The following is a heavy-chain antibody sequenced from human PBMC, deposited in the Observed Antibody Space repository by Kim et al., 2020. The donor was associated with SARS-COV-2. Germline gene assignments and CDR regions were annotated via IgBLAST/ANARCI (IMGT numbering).Heavy chain of an antibody. D-gene: IGHD2-15*01. CDR2: ISSSSSTI. J-gene: IGHJ5*02. V-gene: IGHV3-48*02. CDR3: ARVIEVESGPDWFDP. Sequence: GGSLRLSCAASGFTFSSYSMNWVRQAPGKGLEWVSYISSSSSTIYYADSVKGRFTISRDNAKNSLYLQMNSLRDEDTAVYYCARVIEVESGPDWFDPWGQGTLVTVSS. CDR1: GFTFSSYS.